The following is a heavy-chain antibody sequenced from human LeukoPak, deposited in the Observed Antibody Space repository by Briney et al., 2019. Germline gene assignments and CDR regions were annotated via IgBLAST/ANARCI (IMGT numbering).Heavy chain of an antibody. J-gene: IGHJ4*02. D-gene: IGHD3-22*01. CDR3: ARASQNYYDSSGYYYFDY. CDR1: SASITSSPYF. V-gene: IGHV4-39*07. Sequence: PSETLSLTCTVSSASITSSPYFWGWIRQPPGKGLEWIGEINHSGSTNYNPSLKSRVTISVDTSKNQFSLKLSSVTAADTAVYYCARASQNYYDSSGYYYFDYWGQGTLVTVSS. CDR2: INHSGST.